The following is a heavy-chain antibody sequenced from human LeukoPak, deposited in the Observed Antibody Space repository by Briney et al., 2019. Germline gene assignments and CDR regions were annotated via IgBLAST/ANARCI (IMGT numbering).Heavy chain of an antibody. Sequence: ASVKVSCTASGYTFTSYAIHWVRQAPGQRLEWMGLINAGNGQTKYSQKFQRRVTITRDTSASTAYMELSSLRSEDTAVYYCARAGVVEMATIGFDYWGQGTLVTVSS. J-gene: IGHJ4*02. CDR3: ARAGVVEMATIGFDY. D-gene: IGHD5-24*01. V-gene: IGHV1-3*01. CDR2: INAGNGQT. CDR1: GYTFTSYA.